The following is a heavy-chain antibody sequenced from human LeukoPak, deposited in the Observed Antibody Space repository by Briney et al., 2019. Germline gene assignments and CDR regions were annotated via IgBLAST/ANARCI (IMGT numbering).Heavy chain of an antibody. CDR1: GFTFSSYW. D-gene: IGHD1-1*01. CDR3: ARERKYDSNFDY. V-gene: IGHV3-74*01. J-gene: IGHJ4*02. Sequence: GGSLRLSCAASGFTFSSYWMHWVRQPPGKGLVWVSRIKNDGSTTTYADSVKGRFTVSRDNAKNTLYLQMASLRAEDTAVYYCARERKYDSNFDYWGQGTLVTVSS. CDR2: IKNDGSTT.